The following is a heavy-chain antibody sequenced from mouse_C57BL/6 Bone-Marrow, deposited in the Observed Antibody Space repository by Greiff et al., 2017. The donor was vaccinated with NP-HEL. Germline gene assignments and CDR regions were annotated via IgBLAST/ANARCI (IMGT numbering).Heavy chain of an antibody. J-gene: IGHJ4*01. V-gene: IGHV7-3*01. D-gene: IGHD1-1*01. Sequence: EVKLVESGGGLVQPGGSLSLSCAASGFTFTDYYMSWVRQPPGKALEWLGFIRNKANGYTTEYSASVKGRFTISRDNSQSILYLQMNALRAEDSAPYYCARLYYYGSSYLYYAMDYWGQGTSVTVSS. CDR3: ARLYYYGSSYLYYAMDY. CDR1: GFTFTDYY. CDR2: IRNKANGYTT.